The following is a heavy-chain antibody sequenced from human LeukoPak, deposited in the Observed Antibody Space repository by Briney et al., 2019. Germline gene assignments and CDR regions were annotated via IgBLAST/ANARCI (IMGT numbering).Heavy chain of an antibody. D-gene: IGHD1-26*01. CDR3: GRDTVGATGKLDY. CDR1: DYTFTSYG. Sequence: ASEKVSCTASDYTFTSYGISWGRQAPGQGLGWMGWISAYNGNTNYAQKLQGRVTLTTDTSTSTAYMELRSLRSDDTAVYYCGRDTVGATGKLDYWGQGPLVTVSS. J-gene: IGHJ4*02. CDR2: ISAYNGNT. V-gene: IGHV1-18*01.